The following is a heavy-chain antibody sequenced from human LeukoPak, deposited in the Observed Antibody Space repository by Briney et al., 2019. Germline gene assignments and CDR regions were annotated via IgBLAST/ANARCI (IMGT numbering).Heavy chain of an antibody. CDR3: AKDSSSSWQIPYGMDV. J-gene: IGHJ6*02. CDR2: INTDGSAT. Sequence: GGSLRLSCAVSDFLFSSYWMHWVRQAPGKGLVWVSRINTDGSATTYADSVKGRFTISRDNAKNSQYLQMNSLRAEDTALYYCAKDSSSSWQIPYGMDVWGQGTTVTVSS. V-gene: IGHV3-74*03. D-gene: IGHD6-13*01. CDR1: DFLFSSYW.